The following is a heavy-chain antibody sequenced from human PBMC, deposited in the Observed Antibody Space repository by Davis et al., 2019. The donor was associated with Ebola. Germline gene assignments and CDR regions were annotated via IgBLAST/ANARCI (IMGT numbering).Heavy chain of an antibody. J-gene: IGHJ4*02. Sequence: GESLKISCAASGFTFSGSAMHWVRQASGKGLEWVGRIRSKANSYATAYAASVNGRFTISRDDSKNTAYLQMNALTTEDTALYYCGKADCGGDCRVVDYWGQGTLVTVSS. CDR2: IRSKANSYAT. V-gene: IGHV3-73*01. D-gene: IGHD2-21*02. CDR3: GKADCGGDCRVVDY. CDR1: GFTFSGSA.